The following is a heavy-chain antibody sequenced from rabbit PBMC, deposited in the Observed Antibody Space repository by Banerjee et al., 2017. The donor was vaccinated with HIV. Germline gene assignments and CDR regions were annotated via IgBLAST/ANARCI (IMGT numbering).Heavy chain of an antibody. CDR1: GIDFYSYYY. CDR3: ARGGNTGTEFKL. J-gene: IGHJ4*01. D-gene: IGHD7-1*01. V-gene: IGHV1S45*01. CDR2: INTSSGNT. Sequence: QEQLEESGGDLVQPEGSLTLTCTASGIDFYSYYYMCWVRQAPGKGLEWIACINTSSGNTVYASWAKGRFTISKTSSTTVTLQMTSLTAADTATYFCARGGNTGTEFKLWGPGTLVTVS.